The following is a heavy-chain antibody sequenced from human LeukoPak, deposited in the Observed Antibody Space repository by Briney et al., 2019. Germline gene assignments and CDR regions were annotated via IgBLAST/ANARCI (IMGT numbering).Heavy chain of an antibody. CDR2: ISSSSSTI. V-gene: IGHV3-48*02. CDR3: ARARASGRSGFDY. D-gene: IGHD2-15*01. J-gene: IGHJ4*02. CDR1: VLTVSSYS. Sequence: GGSLRLSCAASVLTVSSYSMNWVRQAPGKGLEWVSYISSSSSTIYYADSVKGRFTISRDNAKNSLYLQMNSLRDEDTAVYYCARARASGRSGFDYWGQGTLVTVSS.